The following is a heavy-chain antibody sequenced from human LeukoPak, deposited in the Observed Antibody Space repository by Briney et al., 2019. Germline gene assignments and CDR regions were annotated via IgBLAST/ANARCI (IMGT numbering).Heavy chain of an antibody. Sequence: GGSLRLSCAASGFTFSSYGMHWVRQAPGKGLEWVAVISYDGSNKYYADSVKGRFTISRDNSKNTLYLQMNSLRAEDTAVYHCAKDSSSSWYYFDYWGQGTLVTVSS. V-gene: IGHV3-30*18. J-gene: IGHJ4*02. CDR2: ISYDGSNK. CDR1: GFTFSSYG. D-gene: IGHD6-13*01. CDR3: AKDSSSSWYYFDY.